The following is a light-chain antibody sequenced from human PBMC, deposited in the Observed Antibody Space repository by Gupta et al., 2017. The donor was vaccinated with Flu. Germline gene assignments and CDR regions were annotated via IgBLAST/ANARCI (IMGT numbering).Light chain of an antibody. CDR1: QIIATY. CDR3: QQSFSTPHN. J-gene: IGKJ2*01. Sequence: DIQMTQSPSSLSASVGDRVIITCRASQIIATYLNWYQQKPGKAPQLLIYAASSLQSGVPSRFSGGGSGTEFTLTISSLQPEDFATYYCQQSFSTPHNFGQGTRLEI. V-gene: IGKV1-39*01. CDR2: AAS.